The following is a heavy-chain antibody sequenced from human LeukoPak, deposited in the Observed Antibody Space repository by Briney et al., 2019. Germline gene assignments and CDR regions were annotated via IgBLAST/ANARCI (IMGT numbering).Heavy chain of an antibody. D-gene: IGHD3-9*01. CDR1: GYSFTSYW. Sequence: GESLKISCKGSGYSFTSYWIGWVRQMPGKGLEWMGIIYPGDSDTRYSPSFQGQVTISADKSISTAYLQWSSLKASDTAMYYCAIPYEIEGPFLNYYYGMDVWGQGTTVTVSS. V-gene: IGHV5-51*01. J-gene: IGHJ6*02. CDR3: AIPYEIEGPFLNYYYGMDV. CDR2: IYPGDSDT.